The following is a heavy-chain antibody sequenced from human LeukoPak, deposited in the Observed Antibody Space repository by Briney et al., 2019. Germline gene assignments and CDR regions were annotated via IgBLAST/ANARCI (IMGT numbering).Heavy chain of an antibody. CDR2: INWNGGST. J-gene: IGHJ4*02. CDR1: GFTFDDYG. D-gene: IGHD6-19*01. CDR3: ARGTSGWFIPTRFDY. Sequence: PEGSLRLSCAASGFTFDDYGMSWVRQAPGKGLELVSGINWNGGSTGYADSVKGRFTISRDNAKNSLYLQMNSLRAEDTALYYCARGTSGWFIPTRFDYWGQGTLVTVSS. V-gene: IGHV3-20*04.